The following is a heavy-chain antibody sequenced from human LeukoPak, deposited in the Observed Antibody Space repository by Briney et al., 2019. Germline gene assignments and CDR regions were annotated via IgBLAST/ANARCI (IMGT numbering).Heavy chain of an antibody. D-gene: IGHD3-10*01. CDR2: IHHSGRS. CDR1: ADSLSSGGHY. CDR3: ARGGNRFGGFYFDY. Sequence: SQTLSLTCTVSADSLSSGGHYWAWLRQFPGKGLESIGFIHHSGRSRHNPSLKDRVAISVDTSRKQFALKLSSVTAADTAMYYCARGGNRFGGFYFDYWGQGIQVIVSS. V-gene: IGHV4-31*03. J-gene: IGHJ4*02.